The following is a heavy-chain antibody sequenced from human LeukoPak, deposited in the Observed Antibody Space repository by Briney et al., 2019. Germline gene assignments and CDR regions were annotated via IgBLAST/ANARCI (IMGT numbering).Heavy chain of an antibody. Sequence: SETLSLTCAVYGGSFSGYYGSWIRQPPGKGLEWIGEINHSGSTNYNPSLKSRVTISVDTSKNQFSLKLSSVTAADTAVYSCARGPQQLAPSYYYYYYYMDVWGKGTTVTVSS. J-gene: IGHJ6*03. CDR1: GGSFSGYY. CDR3: ARGPQQLAPSYYYYYYYMDV. V-gene: IGHV4-34*01. CDR2: INHSGST. D-gene: IGHD6-13*01.